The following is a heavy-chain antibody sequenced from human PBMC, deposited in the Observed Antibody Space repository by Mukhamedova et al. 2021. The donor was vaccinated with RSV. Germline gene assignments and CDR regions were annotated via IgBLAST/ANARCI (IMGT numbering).Heavy chain of an antibody. D-gene: IGHD2-15*01. V-gene: IGHV1-8*01. CDR1: D. Sequence: DIKWVRQATGPGLEWMGWLNPDRGDTVYAQTFQGLVTMTRDTSISTAYMEVSSLRSDDTAVYHFARGLPQRSCSKTGIDVWGKGT. CDR3: ARGLPQRSCSKTGIDV. CDR2: LNPDRGDT. J-gene: IGHJ6*04.